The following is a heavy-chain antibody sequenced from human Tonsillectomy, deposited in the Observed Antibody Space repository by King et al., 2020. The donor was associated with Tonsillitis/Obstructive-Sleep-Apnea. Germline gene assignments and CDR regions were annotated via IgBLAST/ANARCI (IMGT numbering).Heavy chain of an antibody. CDR3: AREGSGSYFPPYYFDY. D-gene: IGHD1-26*01. CDR1: GYTFASYS. V-gene: IGHV1-46*01. CDR2: IDPSGGST. J-gene: IGHJ4*02. Sequence: QLVQSGAELKKPGASVKVSCRASGYTFASYSMHWVRQAPGQGLEWMGLIDPSGGSTRYAQKFQGRVTMTRDTSTSIVYMEMSSLRSEDTAVYYCAREGSGSYFPPYYFDYWGQGSLVTVSS.